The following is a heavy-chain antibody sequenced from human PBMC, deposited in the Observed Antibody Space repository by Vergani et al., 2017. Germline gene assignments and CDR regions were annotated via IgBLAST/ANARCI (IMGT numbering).Heavy chain of an antibody. CDR2: IYHSGRT. J-gene: IGHJ4*02. CDR3: ARGYPLRDSSSRAEPFDY. Sequence: QLQLQESGSGLVKPSQTLSLTCAVSGGSISSGGYSWSWIRQPPGKGLEWIGYIYHSGRTYYNPSLKSRVTISVDRSKNQFSLKLSSVTAADTAVYYCARGYPLRDSSSRAEPFDYWGQGTLVTVSS. CDR1: GGSISSGGYS. V-gene: IGHV4-30-2*01. D-gene: IGHD6-6*01.